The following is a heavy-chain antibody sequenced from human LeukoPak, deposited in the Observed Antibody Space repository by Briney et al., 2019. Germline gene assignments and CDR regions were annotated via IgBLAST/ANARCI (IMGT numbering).Heavy chain of an antibody. CDR2: ISSSGSTI. CDR1: GVTFSDYY. D-gene: IGHD3-22*01. V-gene: IGHV3-11*01. CDR3: ARDIGNTMIVAPDAFDI. Sequence: GGSLRLSCAASGVTFSDYYMSWIRQAPGEGVGWGSYISSSGSTIYYADSVKGRFTISSDNAKNSLYLQINSLRAEDTAVYYCARDIGNTMIVAPDAFDIWGQGTMVTVSS. J-gene: IGHJ3*02.